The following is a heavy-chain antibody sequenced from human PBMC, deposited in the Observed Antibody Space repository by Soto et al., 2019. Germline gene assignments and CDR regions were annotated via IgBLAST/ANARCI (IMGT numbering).Heavy chain of an antibody. V-gene: IGHV3-53*01. Sequence: DVQLVASGGGLMQPGESLRLSCAAFGFTVSGKKYVAWVRQAPGKGLEWVSALYDLDGTYYADSVKGRFTTSSDSSRTTVYLQMNDLRPHDTAVYSCATWHLREHAYDIWGQGTTVTVSS. CDR3: ATWHLREHAYDI. CDR1: GFTVSGKKY. J-gene: IGHJ3*02. CDR2: LYDLDGT. D-gene: IGHD3-10*01.